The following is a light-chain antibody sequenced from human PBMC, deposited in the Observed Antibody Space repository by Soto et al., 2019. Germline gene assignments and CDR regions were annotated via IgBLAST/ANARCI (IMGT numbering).Light chain of an antibody. J-gene: IGKJ1*01. Sequence: QLTQSPSTLSAYLREKVKITCRASQSISTWVAWYQQKPGKAPNLLIYRASNIQSGVPSRFSGTGSGTEFTLTISGLQPEDFATYYCQEYKGTFGRGSKADI. CDR1: QSISTW. CDR2: RAS. V-gene: IGKV1-5*03. CDR3: QEYKGT.